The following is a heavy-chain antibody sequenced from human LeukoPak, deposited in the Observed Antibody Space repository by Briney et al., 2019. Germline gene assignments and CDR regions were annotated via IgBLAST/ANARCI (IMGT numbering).Heavy chain of an antibody. CDR1: GYTFTRYD. CDR3: ARLPKYSRPLDY. V-gene: IGHV1-8*01. Sequence: ASVKVSCKASGYTFTRYDINWVRQATGQGLEWMGWMNPNSGNTAYAQKFQGRVTMSRDTSISTAYMELSSLRSEDTAVYYCARLPKYSRPLDYWGQGTLATVSS. D-gene: IGHD6-6*01. CDR2: MNPNSGNT. J-gene: IGHJ4*02.